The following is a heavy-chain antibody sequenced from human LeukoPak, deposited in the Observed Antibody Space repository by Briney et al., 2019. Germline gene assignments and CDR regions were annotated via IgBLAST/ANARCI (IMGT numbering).Heavy chain of an antibody. CDR3: ARLIVVVPAAYSFDY. CDR2: INHSGST. D-gene: IGHD2-2*01. J-gene: IGHJ4*02. V-gene: IGHV4-34*01. CDR1: GGSFSGYY. Sequence: PSETLSLTCAVYGGSFSGYYWSWIRQPPGKGLEWIGEINHSGSTNYNPSLKSRVTISVDTSKNQFSLKLSSVTAADTAVYYCARLIVVVPAAYSFDYWGQGTLVTVSS.